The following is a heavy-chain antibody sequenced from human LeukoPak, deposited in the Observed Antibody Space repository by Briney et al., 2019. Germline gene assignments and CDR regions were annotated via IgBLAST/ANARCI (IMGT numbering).Heavy chain of an antibody. CDR1: GGSISSYY. V-gene: IGHV4-59*08. CDR2: IYYSGST. J-gene: IGHJ4*02. CDR3: ARHTRSEDYFDY. D-gene: IGHD2-15*01. Sequence: SETLSLTCTVSGGSISSYYWSWIRQPPGKGLEWTGSIYYSGSTNYNPSLKSRVTISVDTSKKQFSLKLSSVTAADTAVYYCARHTRSEDYFDYWGQGTLVTVSS.